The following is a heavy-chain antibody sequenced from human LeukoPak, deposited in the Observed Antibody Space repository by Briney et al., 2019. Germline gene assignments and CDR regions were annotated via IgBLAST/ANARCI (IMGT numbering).Heavy chain of an antibody. Sequence: GGSLRLSCAASGFTFSSYAMNWVRQAPGKGLEWVSVISGSGVSTYYADSVRGRFTISRDNAKNTLDLQMNSLRVEDTAVYYCARDLGHNYASDAFDMWGHGTLVTVS. CDR3: ARDLGHNYASDAFDM. J-gene: IGHJ3*02. V-gene: IGHV3-23*01. CDR2: ISGSGVST. D-gene: IGHD2-2*01. CDR1: GFTFSSYA.